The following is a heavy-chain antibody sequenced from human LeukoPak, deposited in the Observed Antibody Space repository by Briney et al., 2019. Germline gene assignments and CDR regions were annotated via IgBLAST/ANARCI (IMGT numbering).Heavy chain of an antibody. D-gene: IGHD3-22*01. Sequence: SVKVSCKASGCTFSSYAISWVRQAPGQGLEWMGGIIPIFGTANYAQKFQGRVTITADESTSTAYMELSSLRSEDTAVYYCARAHYYYDSSGYYYVTYYYGMDVWGQGTTVTVSS. CDR3: ARAHYYYDSSGYYYVTYYYGMDV. CDR1: GCTFSSYA. J-gene: IGHJ6*02. V-gene: IGHV1-69*13. CDR2: IIPIFGTA.